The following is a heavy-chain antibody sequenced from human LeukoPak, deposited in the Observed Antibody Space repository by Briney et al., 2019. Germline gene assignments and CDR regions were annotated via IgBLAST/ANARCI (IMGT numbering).Heavy chain of an antibody. D-gene: IGHD5-24*01. V-gene: IGHV3-48*03. CDR1: GFTFSSLE. CDR2: ISTSGGTK. CDR3: AREMATTGY. Sequence: GGSLRLSCAASGFTFSSLEMNWVRQAPWRGLEWLSHISTSGGTKYYADSVKGRFTISRDNAKNSLYLQMNSPRAEDTAVYYCAREMATTGYWGQGTLVTVSS. J-gene: IGHJ4*02.